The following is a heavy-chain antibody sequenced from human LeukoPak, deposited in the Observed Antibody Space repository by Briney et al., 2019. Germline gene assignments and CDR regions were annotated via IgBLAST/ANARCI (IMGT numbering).Heavy chain of an antibody. Sequence: GGSREISGKGSESPFTSYWSGGVRRLPGKGLEWIGIIYPVDSDTRYSPSFQGQVTISADKSSSTAYLQWSSLKASDTAMYFCARPARRMVRGILSAFDIWGQGTMVTVSS. D-gene: IGHD3-10*01. CDR3: ARPARRMVRGILSAFDI. CDR2: IYPVDSDT. CDR1: ESPFTSYW. J-gene: IGHJ3*02. V-gene: IGHV5-51*01.